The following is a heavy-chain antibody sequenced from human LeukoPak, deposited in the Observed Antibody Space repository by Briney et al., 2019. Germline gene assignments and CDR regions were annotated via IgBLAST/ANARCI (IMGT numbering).Heavy chain of an antibody. CDR2: ISYDGSNK. CDR1: GFTFSSYG. D-gene: IGHD2-2*01. J-gene: IGHJ5*02. CDR3: ARAQTTSRYCSSTSCFGFDP. V-gene: IGHV3-30*03. Sequence: GGSLRLSCAASGFTFSSYGMHWVRQAPGKGLEWVAVISYDGSNKYYADSVKGRFTISRDNSKNTLYLQMNSLRAEDTAVYYCARAQTTSRYCSSTSCFGFDPWGQGTLVTVSS.